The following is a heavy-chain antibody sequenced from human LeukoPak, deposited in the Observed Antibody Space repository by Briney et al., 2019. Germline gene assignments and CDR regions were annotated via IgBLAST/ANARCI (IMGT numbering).Heavy chain of an antibody. D-gene: IGHD3-22*01. CDR1: GYTFTGYY. CDR3: ARGSYYDSRTPYYYYYYMDV. J-gene: IGHJ6*03. V-gene: IGHV1-2*06. Sequence: ASVKVSCKASGYTFTGYYMHWVRQAPGQGLEWMGRINPNSGGTNYAQKVQGRVTMTRDTSIGTAYMELSRLRSDDTAVYYCARGSYYDSRTPYYYYYYMDVWGKGTTVTVSS. CDR2: INPNSGGT.